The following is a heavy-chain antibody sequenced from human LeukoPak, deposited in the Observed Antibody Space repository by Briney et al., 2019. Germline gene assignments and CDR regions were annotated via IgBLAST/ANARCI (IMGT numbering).Heavy chain of an antibody. V-gene: IGHV3-21*01. J-gene: IGHJ4*02. CDR2: ISSTGIYL. CDR3: AREMSGSGKNY. D-gene: IGHD3-10*01. CDR1: GFIFSSYE. Sequence: GGSLRLSCAASGFIFSSYEMSWVRQAPGKGLEWVSSISSTGIYLDYADSVKGRFSISRDNAKNSLYLHLNSLRAGDTAVYYCAREMSGSGKNYWGQGTLVAVSS.